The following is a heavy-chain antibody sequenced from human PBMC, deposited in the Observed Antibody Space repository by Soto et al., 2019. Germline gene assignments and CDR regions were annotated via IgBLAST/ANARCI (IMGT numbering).Heavy chain of an antibody. J-gene: IGHJ6*02. Sequence: EVQLVESGGGLVQPGGSLRLSCAGSRFTFSNYWMTWVRQAPGKGLEWVASIKEDGSESYYVDSVKGRFTISRDNAKNSLYLEMNSLRAEDTAVYYCARISDRDGNNYYYYGMDVWGQGTTVTVSS. CDR3: ARISDRDGNNYYYYGMDV. CDR2: IKEDGSES. CDR1: RFTFSNYW. D-gene: IGHD3-16*01. V-gene: IGHV3-7*05.